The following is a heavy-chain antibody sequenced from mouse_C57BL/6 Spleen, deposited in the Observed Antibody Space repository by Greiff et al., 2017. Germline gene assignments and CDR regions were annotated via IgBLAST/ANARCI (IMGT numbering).Heavy chain of an antibody. CDR2: IRLKSDNYAT. D-gene: IGHD4-1*01. Sequence: EVKLVESGGGLVQPGGSMKLSCVASGFTFSNYWMNWVRQSPEKGLEWVAQIRLKSDNYATHYAESVKGRFTISRDDSKSSVYLQMNNLRAEDTGIYYCTGPTGLDYWGQGTTLTVSS. V-gene: IGHV6-3*01. CDR3: TGPTGLDY. CDR1: GFTFSNYW. J-gene: IGHJ2*01.